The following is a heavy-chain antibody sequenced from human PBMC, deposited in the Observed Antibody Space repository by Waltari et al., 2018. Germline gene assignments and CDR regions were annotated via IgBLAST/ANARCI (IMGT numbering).Heavy chain of an antibody. CDR1: GGTFSSYA. V-gene: IGHV1-69*14. CDR2: IIPIFGTA. CDR3: ARSPGXVVIKFDY. D-gene: IGHD2-21*01. Sequence: QVQLVXSGAEVKKPGSSVKVXCXASGGTFSSYAIXWXRQAPGQGLEWMGGIIPIFGTANYAQKFQGRVTITAXKSTSTAYMELSSXRSEDTAVYYCARSPGXVVIKFDYWGQGTLVXXSX. J-gene: IGHJ4*02.